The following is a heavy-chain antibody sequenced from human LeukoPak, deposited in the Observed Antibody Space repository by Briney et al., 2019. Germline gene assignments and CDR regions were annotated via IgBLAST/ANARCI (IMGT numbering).Heavy chain of an antibody. CDR3: ARGRITGASYYFDY. V-gene: IGHV3-33*03. CDR1: GFTFSSYS. Sequence: GGSLRLSCADSGFTFSSYSMNWVRQAPGKGLEWVAFIYYDGSNHYYADSVKGRFTISRDNSRDTLFLQMNTLRAEDTAVYYCARGRITGASYYFDYWGQGTLVTVSS. CDR2: IYYDGSNH. D-gene: IGHD1-20*01. J-gene: IGHJ4*02.